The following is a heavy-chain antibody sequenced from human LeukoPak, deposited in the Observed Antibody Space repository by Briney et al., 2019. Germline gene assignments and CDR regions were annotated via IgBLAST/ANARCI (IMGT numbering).Heavy chain of an antibody. CDR3: AHSKLVEDAFDI. CDR2: IYWNDDK. J-gene: IGHJ3*02. V-gene: IGHV2-5*01. D-gene: IGHD6-6*01. Sequence: SGPTLVKPTQTLTLTCTFSGFSLSTSAVGVAWIPPPPGTALEWLALIYWNDDKRYSPSLKSRLTITKDTSKNQVVLTMTNMDPVDTATYYCAHSKLVEDAFDIWGQGTMVTVSS. CDR1: GFSLSTSAVG.